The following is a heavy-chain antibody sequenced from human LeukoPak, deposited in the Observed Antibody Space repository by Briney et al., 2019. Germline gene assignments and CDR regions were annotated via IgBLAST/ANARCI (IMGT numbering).Heavy chain of an antibody. Sequence: SETLSLTCTISGGSISSSYWSWIRQPPGKGLEWIGYIYYSGTTNCNPSLKSRVTISIDTSKNQFSLKLSSVTAADTAVYYCARDTPENHAFDIWGQGTMVTVSS. CDR2: IYYSGTT. V-gene: IGHV4-59*01. J-gene: IGHJ3*02. CDR1: GGSISSSY. CDR3: ARDTPENHAFDI.